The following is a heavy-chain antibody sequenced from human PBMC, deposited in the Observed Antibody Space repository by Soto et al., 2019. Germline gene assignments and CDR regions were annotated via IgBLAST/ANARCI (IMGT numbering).Heavy chain of an antibody. J-gene: IGHJ6*02. Sequence: QVQLVQSGAEVKKPGSSVKVSCKASGGTFSSYAISWVRQAPGQGLEWMGGIIPISGTANYAQKFQDRVTITADESTSTANMELSSLRSEDTAVYYCARSQGSSTSLEIYYYYYYGMDVWGQGTTVTVSS. V-gene: IGHV1-69*01. CDR1: GGTFSSYA. CDR3: ARSQGSSTSLEIYYYYYYGMDV. CDR2: IIPISGTA. D-gene: IGHD2-2*01.